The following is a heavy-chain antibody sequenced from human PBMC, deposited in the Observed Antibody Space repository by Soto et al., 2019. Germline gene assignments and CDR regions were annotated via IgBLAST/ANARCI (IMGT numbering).Heavy chain of an antibody. CDR3: ARVVATMYYFDY. CDR2: IIAYNGNT. V-gene: IGHV1-18*01. CDR1: CYTFTSYG. Sequence: GASVKVSCKDSCYTFTSYGISLFRHDPGQWLECILLIIAYNGNTNYAQKLQGRVTMTTDTSTSTAYMELRSLRSDDTAVYYCARVVATMYYFDYWGQGTLVTVSS. J-gene: IGHJ4*02. D-gene: IGHD5-12*01.